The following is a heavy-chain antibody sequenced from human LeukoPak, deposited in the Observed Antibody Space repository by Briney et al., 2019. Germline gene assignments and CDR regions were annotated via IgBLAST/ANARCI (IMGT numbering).Heavy chain of an antibody. CDR2: INTNTGNP. J-gene: IGHJ4*02. Sequence: GASVKVSCKASGYTFTSYAMNWVRQAPGQGLEWMGWINTNTGNPTYAQGFTGRFVFSLDTSVSTAYLQISSLKAEDTAVYYCARGTRVVVPAARFDYWGQGTLVTVSS. D-gene: IGHD2-2*01. CDR1: GYTFTSYA. CDR3: ARGTRVVVPAARFDY. V-gene: IGHV7-4-1*02.